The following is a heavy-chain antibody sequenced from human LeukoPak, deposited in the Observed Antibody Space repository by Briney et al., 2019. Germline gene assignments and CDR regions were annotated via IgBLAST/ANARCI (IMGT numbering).Heavy chain of an antibody. V-gene: IGHV4-59*01. D-gene: IGHD3-10*01. CDR2: NYYSGSA. J-gene: IGHJ4*02. Sequence: ASETLSLTCTVSGGSISSYYWSWIRQSPGKGLEWIGYNYYSGSANYNPSLESRVTISVDTSKNQFSLKLNSVTAADTAVYYCAREYYGSGNSSPSHSDYWGQGTLVTVSS. CDR1: GGSISSYY. CDR3: AREYYGSGNSSPSHSDY.